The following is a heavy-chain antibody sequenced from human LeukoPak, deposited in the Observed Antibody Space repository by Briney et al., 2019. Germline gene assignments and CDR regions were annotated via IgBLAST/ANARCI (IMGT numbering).Heavy chain of an antibody. Sequence: GASVKVSCKASGYTFTSYYMHWVRQAPGQGLEWMGWISAYNGKTNYAQKFQGRVTMTTDTSTSTAYMELRSLRSDDTAVYYCARDPTYYDILTGPRGSVSWFDYWGQGTLVTVFS. D-gene: IGHD3-9*01. V-gene: IGHV1-18*04. CDR3: ARDPTYYDILTGPRGSVSWFDY. J-gene: IGHJ4*02. CDR1: GYTFTSYY. CDR2: ISAYNGKT.